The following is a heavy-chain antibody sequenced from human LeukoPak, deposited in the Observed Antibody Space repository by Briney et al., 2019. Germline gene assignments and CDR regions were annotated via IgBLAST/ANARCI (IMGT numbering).Heavy chain of an antibody. D-gene: IGHD2-15*01. CDR3: ARHDPVGYYQHGMDV. J-gene: IGHJ6*02. CDR2: IYYTGAT. Sequence: SETLSLTCTVSGGSISGYFWSCIRQPPGQGLEFIGYIYYTGATLYNPSLKSRVTMSVDTSKNQFSLKLSSVTAADTAVHHCARHDPVGYYQHGMDVWGQGTTVTVSS. CDR1: GGSISGYF. V-gene: IGHV4-59*08.